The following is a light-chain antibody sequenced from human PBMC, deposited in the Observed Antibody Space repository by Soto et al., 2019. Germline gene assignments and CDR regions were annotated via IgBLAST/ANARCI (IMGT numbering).Light chain of an antibody. J-gene: IGKJ1*01. Sequence: ENVLTQSPVTLSLSLGERGTLSCRARQSVRGYLAWYQQIPGQAPRLLIYDVSQRAPGIPDRFSGSGSGTDFTLTISRLEPEDFAVYYCQQYGSSPPATFGQGTKVDI. CDR1: QSVRGY. V-gene: IGKV3-20*01. CDR2: DVS. CDR3: QQYGSSPPAT.